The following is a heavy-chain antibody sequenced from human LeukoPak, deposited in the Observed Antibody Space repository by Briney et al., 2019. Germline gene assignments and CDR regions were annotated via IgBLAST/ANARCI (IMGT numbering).Heavy chain of an antibody. D-gene: IGHD6-13*01. CDR1: GLTFSGSA. CDR3: TASSSWYEFQDY. V-gene: IGHV3-73*01. Sequence: GGSLRLSCAASGLTFSGSAMHWVRQASGKGLEWVGRIRSKANSYATAYAASVKGRFTISRDDSRNTAYLQMNSLKTEDTAVYYCTASSSWYEFQDYWGQGTLVTVSS. CDR2: IRSKANSYAT. J-gene: IGHJ4*02.